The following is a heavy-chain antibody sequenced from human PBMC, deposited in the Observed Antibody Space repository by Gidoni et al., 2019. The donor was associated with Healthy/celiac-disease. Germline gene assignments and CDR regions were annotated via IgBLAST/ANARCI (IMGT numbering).Heavy chain of an antibody. Sequence: EVQLLESGGGLVQPGGSLRLSCAASGFTFSSYTMSLVRQAPGKGLEWVSAISGSGGSTYYADSVKGRFTIARDNSKNTLYLQMNSLRAEDTAVYYCARSVGIAVAGNWFDPWGQGTLVTVSS. CDR2: ISGSGGST. D-gene: IGHD6-19*01. V-gene: IGHV3-23*01. CDR3: ARSVGIAVAGNWFDP. CDR1: GFTFSSYT. J-gene: IGHJ5*02.